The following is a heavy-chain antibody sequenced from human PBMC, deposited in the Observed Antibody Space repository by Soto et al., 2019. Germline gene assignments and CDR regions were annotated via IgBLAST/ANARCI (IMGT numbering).Heavy chain of an antibody. D-gene: IGHD3-16*01. CDR3: AGGGPPICFEP. CDR1: GDSIKTETW. CDR2: IKHTGDA. Sequence: SETLSLTCAVSGDSIKTETWWSWLRQLPGTGLEWIGEIKHTGDANANPALRSRVSMSVDRTKNQFFLNLRSVSAADTAVYFWAGGGPPICFEPGAQEPRFTVS. J-gene: IGHJ5*01. V-gene: IGHV4-4*02.